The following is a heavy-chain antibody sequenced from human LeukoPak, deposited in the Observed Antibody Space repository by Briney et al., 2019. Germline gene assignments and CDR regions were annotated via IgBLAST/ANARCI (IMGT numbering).Heavy chain of an antibody. CDR2: INWDGGST. CDR3: VKAPTLTETAYYFDY. V-gene: IGHV3-43D*03. D-gene: IGHD3-9*01. J-gene: IGHJ4*02. Sequence: GGSLRLSCAASGFTFVDYAMHWVRQAPGKGLEWVSLINWDGGSTYYADSVKGRFTISRDNSKNSLHLEMNSLRAEDTALYYCVKAPTLTETAYYFDYWGQGTLVTVSS. CDR1: GFTFVDYA.